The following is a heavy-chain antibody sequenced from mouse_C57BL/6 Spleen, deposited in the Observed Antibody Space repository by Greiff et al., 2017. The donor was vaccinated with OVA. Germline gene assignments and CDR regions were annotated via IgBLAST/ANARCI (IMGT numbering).Heavy chain of an antibody. Sequence: VQLQQSGPGLVQPSQSLSITCTVSGFSLTSYGVHWVRQSPGKGLEWLGVIWRGGSTDYNAAFISRLSISKDNSKSQVFFKMNSLQADDTAIYYCARGLGRVYAMDYWGQGTSVTVSS. CDR1: GFSLTSYG. CDR2: IWRGGST. D-gene: IGHD4-1*01. V-gene: IGHV2-2*01. CDR3: ARGLGRVYAMDY. J-gene: IGHJ4*01.